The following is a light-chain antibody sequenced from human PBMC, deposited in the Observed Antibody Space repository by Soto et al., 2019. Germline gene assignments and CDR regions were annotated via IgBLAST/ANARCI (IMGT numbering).Light chain of an antibody. Sequence: DIQMTQSPSSLSASVGDRVTITCRASQSISNYLNWYQQKPGKAPKLLMFAASSLQSGVPSRFSGGGSGTDFTLTISSLQPEDFATYYCQQSYSNPRTFGQGTKAEIK. CDR3: QQSYSNPRT. J-gene: IGKJ1*01. CDR2: AAS. V-gene: IGKV1-39*01. CDR1: QSISNY.